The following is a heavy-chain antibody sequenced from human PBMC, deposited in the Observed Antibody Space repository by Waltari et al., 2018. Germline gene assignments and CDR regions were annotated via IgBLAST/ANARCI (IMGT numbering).Heavy chain of an antibody. J-gene: IGHJ4*02. CDR3: ARGRRLYSSSSGGYFDY. CDR2: INHSGST. D-gene: IGHD6-6*01. CDR1: GGSFSGYY. V-gene: IGHV4-34*01. Sequence: QVQLQQWGAGLLKPSETLSLTCAVYGGSFSGYYWSWIRQPPGKGLEWIGEINHSGSTNYNPSLKSRVTISVDTSKNQFSLKLSSVTAADTAVYYCARGRRLYSSSSGGYFDYWGQGTLVIVSS.